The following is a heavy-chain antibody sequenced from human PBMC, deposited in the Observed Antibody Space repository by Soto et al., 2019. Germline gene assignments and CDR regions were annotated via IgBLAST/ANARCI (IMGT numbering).Heavy chain of an antibody. CDR2: ISGSGGST. J-gene: IGHJ3*02. CDR3: AKDVVLYQXPVDAFAI. V-gene: IGHV3-23*01. CDR1: GFTFSSYA. D-gene: IGHD2-2*01. Sequence: PGGSLRLSCAASGFTFSSYAMSWVRQAPGKGLEWVSAISGSGGSTYYADSVKGRFTISRDNSKNTLYLQMNSLRAEDTAVYYCAKDVVLYQXPVDAFAIWGQGTMVTVSS.